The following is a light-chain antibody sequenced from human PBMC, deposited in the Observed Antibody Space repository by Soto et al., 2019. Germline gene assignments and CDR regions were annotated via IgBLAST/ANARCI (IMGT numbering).Light chain of an antibody. J-gene: IGKJ1*01. CDR3: QQANSFPRT. CDR2: AAS. CDR1: RGISNW. Sequence: DIQMTQSPSSVSASVGESVTITCRASRGISNWLAWYQQKPGKAPKLLIYAASSLQGGVPSRFSGSASGTEFTLNISSLQPEDFATYYCQQANSFPRTFGQGTKVEIK. V-gene: IGKV1-12*01.